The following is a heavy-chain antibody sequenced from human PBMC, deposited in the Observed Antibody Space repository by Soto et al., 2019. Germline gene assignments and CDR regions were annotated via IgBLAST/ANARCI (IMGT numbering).Heavy chain of an antibody. CDR3: ASGITVTGRN. CDR2: ISTSSSTI. Sequence: EVQLVESGGGLVQPGGSLRLSCAASGFTFSTYGMHWVRQAPGKGLEWLSYISTSSSTIYYADSVKGRFTISRDNAKNSLYLQMNGLRAEDTAVYYCASGITVTGRNWGQGTLVTVSS. V-gene: IGHV3-48*01. J-gene: IGHJ4*02. CDR1: GFTFSTYG. D-gene: IGHD6-19*01.